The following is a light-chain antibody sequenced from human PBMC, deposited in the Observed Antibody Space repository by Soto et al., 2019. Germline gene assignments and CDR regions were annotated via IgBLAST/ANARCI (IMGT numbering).Light chain of an antibody. J-gene: IGLJ2*01. CDR3: SSYTSSRSLVL. CDR2: DVN. CDR1: SGDVGGYDF. V-gene: IGLV2-14*03. Sequence: QSALTQPASVSGSPGQSITISCTGTSGDVGGYDFVSWYQQFPGKAPKLLIYDVNSRPSGVSDRFSGSKSGSTASLTISGRQAEDEADYFCSSYTSSRSLVLFGGGTKLTVL.